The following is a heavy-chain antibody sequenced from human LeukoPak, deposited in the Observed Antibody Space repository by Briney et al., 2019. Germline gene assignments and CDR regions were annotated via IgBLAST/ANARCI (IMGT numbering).Heavy chain of an antibody. CDR3: ASMTSEERYYFDY. CDR1: GGSISSGGYY. D-gene: IGHD3-16*01. J-gene: IGHJ4*02. V-gene: IGHV4-31*03. CDR2: IYYSGST. Sequence: SQTLSLTCTVSGGSISSGGYYWSWLRQHPGKGLEWIGYIYYSGSTYYNPSLKSRVTISVDTSKNQFSLKLSSVTAADTAVYYCASMTSEERYYFDYWGQGTLVTVSS.